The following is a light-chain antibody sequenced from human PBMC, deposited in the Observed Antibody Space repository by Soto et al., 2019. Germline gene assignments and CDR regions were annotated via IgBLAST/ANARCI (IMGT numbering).Light chain of an antibody. J-gene: IGLJ1*01. Sequence: QSALTQPPSASGSPGQSVTISCTGTSSDVGGYNYVSWYQQHPGKAPKLMIYEVNKRPSGVPDRFSGSKSGNTASLTVSGLQAEDEADYYCSSYAGSNNLGVFGTCTKVTVL. CDR1: SSDVGGYNY. CDR2: EVN. CDR3: SSYAGSNNLGV. V-gene: IGLV2-8*01.